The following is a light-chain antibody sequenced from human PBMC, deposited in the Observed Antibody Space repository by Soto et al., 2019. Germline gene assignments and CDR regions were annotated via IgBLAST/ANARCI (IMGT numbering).Light chain of an antibody. CDR1: QSVSSN. CDR3: QQYNNWPGT. J-gene: IGKJ1*01. CDR2: GAS. Sequence: ERVLTQAPATLSVYPGERATLSCRASQSVSSNLAWYQQKPGQAPRLLIYGASTRATGIPARFSGSGSGTEFTLTISSLQSEDFAVYYCQQYNNWPGTFGQGTKV. V-gene: IGKV3-15*01.